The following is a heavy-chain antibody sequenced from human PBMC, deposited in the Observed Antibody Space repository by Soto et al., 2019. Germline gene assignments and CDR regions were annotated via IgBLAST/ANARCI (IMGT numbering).Heavy chain of an antibody. J-gene: IGHJ6*02. Sequence: PGGSLRLSCAASGFTFSSYAMHWVRQAPGKGLEWVAVISYDGSNKYYADSVKGRFTISRDNSKNTLYLQMNSLRAEDTAVYYCARGIAAAGTPYSYYYYGMDVWGQGTTVTVSS. V-gene: IGHV3-30-3*01. CDR3: ARGIAAAGTPYSYYYYGMDV. CDR2: ISYDGSNK. D-gene: IGHD6-13*01. CDR1: GFTFSSYA.